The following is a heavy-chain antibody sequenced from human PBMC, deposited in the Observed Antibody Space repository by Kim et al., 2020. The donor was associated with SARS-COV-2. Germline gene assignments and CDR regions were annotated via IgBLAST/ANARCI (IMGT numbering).Heavy chain of an antibody. CDR3: ASLAGHGDDY. Sequence: TIYYADSVKGRFTISRDNAKNSLYLQMNSLRAEDTAVYYCASLAGHGDDYWGQGTLVTVSS. D-gene: IGHD6-13*01. V-gene: IGHV3-48*03. CDR2: TI. J-gene: IGHJ4*02.